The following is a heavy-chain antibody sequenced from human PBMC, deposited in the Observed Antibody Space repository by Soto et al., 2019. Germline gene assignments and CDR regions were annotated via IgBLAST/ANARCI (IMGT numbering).Heavy chain of an antibody. CDR1: GGTFSSYA. CDR3: ARLGYYDYVWGSYRPDY. CDR2: IIPIFGTA. J-gene: IGHJ4*02. D-gene: IGHD3-16*02. Sequence: QVQLVQSGAEVKKPGSSVKVSCKASGGTFSSYAISWVRQAHGQGLEWMGGIIPIFGTANYAQKFQGRVTITADESTSTAYMELSSLRSEDTAVYYYARLGYYDYVWGSYRPDYWGQGTLVTVSS. V-gene: IGHV1-69*12.